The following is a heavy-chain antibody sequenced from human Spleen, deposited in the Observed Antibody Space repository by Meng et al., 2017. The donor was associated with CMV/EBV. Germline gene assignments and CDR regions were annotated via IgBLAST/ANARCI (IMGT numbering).Heavy chain of an antibody. CDR2: ISGSGGNT. CDR3: AKDRDITLFGALIFNPFDY. D-gene: IGHD3-3*01. J-gene: IGHJ4*02. CDR1: GFSFNNYA. Sequence: GESLKISCAASGFSFNNYAMSWVRQAPGKGLEWVSGISGSGGNTYYADSVRGRFTISRDNSKNTLYLQVNSLRAEDTAVYYCAKDRDITLFGALIFNPFDYWGQGTLVTVSS. V-gene: IGHV3-23*01.